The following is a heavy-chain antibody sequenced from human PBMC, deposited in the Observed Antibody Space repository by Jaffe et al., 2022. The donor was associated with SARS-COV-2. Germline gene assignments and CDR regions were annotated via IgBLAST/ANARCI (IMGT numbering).Heavy chain of an antibody. Sequence: QLQLQESGPGLVKPSETLSLTCTVSGGSISSSSYYWGWIRQPPGKGLEWIGSIYYSGSTYYNPSLKSRVTISVDTSKNQFSLKLSSVTAADTAVYYCARVIAAPLPYHLPGAFDIWGQGTMVTVSS. J-gene: IGHJ3*02. CDR3: ARVIAAPLPYHLPGAFDI. CDR1: GGSISSSSYY. V-gene: IGHV4-39*01. D-gene: IGHD6-13*01. CDR2: IYYSGST.